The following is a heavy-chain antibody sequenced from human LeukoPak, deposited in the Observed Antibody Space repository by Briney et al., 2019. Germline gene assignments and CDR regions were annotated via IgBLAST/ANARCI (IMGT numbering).Heavy chain of an antibody. J-gene: IGHJ4*02. Sequence: PGGSLRLSCAASGFTFSDYWMHWVRPTPGKGLVWVSRISTDGTSTSYADSAKGRFTISRDNAKKTLYLQMNSLRAEDTAVYFCARVGSGITRDYWGQGTLVTVSS. CDR3: ARVGSGITRDY. CDR2: ISTDGTST. CDR1: GFTFSDYW. D-gene: IGHD1-1*01. V-gene: IGHV3-74*01.